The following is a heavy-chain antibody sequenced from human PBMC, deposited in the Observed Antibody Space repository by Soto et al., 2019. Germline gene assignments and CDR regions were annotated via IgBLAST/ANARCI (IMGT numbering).Heavy chain of an antibody. J-gene: IGHJ4*02. Sequence: QLQLQESGSGLVKPSQTLSLTCAVSGGSISSGGYSWSWIRQPPGKGLEWIGYIYHSGSTYYNPSLKIRVPISVDRSKNQFSLKLSSVTAADTALYYCAAGGGLPRYYWGQGTLVTVSS. V-gene: IGHV4-30-2*01. CDR3: AAGGGLPRYY. CDR2: IYHSGST. D-gene: IGHD5-12*01. CDR1: GGSISSGGYS.